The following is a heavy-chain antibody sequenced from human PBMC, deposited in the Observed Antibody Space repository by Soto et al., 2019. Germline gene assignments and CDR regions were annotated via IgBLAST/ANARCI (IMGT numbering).Heavy chain of an antibody. V-gene: IGHV1-18*01. CDR2: ISAYNGKT. J-gene: IGHJ4*02. D-gene: IGHD3-9*01. Sequence: ASVKVSCKASGYTFTSYGISWVRQAPGQGLEWMGWISAYNGKTNYAQKLQGRVTMTTDTSTSTAYMELRSLRSDDTAVYYCARGVLRYFDWLLPPQYYFDYWGQGTLVTVS. CDR1: GYTFTSYG. CDR3: ARGVLRYFDWLLPPQYYFDY.